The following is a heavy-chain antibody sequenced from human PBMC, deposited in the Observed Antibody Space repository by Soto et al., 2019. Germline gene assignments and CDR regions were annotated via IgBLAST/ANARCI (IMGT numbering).Heavy chain of an antibody. CDR1: GFSLTTSGVG. Sequence: QITLNESGPTVVRPTENLTLTCRFSGFSLTTSGVGVGWIRQSPGKAPEWLALIYWDDDKRYSASLKSRLTITKDTSKNQVVLIVSDLDPTDTATYYCAHRVLRTVFGLVTTTAIYFDFWGQGTPVAVSS. V-gene: IGHV2-5*02. D-gene: IGHD3-3*01. CDR3: AHRVLRTVFGLVTTTAIYFDF. CDR2: IYWDDDK. J-gene: IGHJ4*02.